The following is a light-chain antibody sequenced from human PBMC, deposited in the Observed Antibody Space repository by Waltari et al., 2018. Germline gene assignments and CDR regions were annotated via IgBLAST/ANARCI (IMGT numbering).Light chain of an antibody. CDR1: QSITKRY. V-gene: IGKV3-20*01. Sequence: ELTQSPGTLSLSPGERATLSCRASQSITKRYFAWYQQKPGQAPRLLIYGASSRAAGIPDRFSGAGSGTDFTLTISRLEPEDSVVYYCQQYGSSSMYTFGQGTKLEIK. J-gene: IGKJ2*01. CDR3: QQYGSSSMYT. CDR2: GAS.